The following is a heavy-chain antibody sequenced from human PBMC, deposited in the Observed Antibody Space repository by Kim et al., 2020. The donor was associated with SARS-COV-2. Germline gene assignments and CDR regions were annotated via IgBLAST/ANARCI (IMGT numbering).Heavy chain of an antibody. CDR2: IYYSGST. Sequence: SETLSLTCTVSGGSISSYYWSWIRQPPGKGLEWIGYIYYSGSTNYNPSLKSRVTISVDTSKNQFSLKLSSVTAADTAVYYCARELRRGGSGSYYMRRWFDPWGQGTLVTVSS. D-gene: IGHD3-10*01. V-gene: IGHV4-59*13. CDR3: ARELRRGGSGSYYMRRWFDP. CDR1: GGSISSYY. J-gene: IGHJ5*02.